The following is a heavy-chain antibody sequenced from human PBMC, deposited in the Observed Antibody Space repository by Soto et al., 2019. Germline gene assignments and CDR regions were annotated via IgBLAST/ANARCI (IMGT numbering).Heavy chain of an antibody. CDR3: ARGTKGAGGWKFDL. V-gene: IGHV1-18*01. CDR1: GYTLDTHA. J-gene: IGHJ2*01. CDR2: IGAIVYGDGT. D-gene: IGHD2-8*01. Sequence: QVQVVQSDDEVKRPGASVRISCKASGYTLDTHAMTWVRQAPGQGLEWMGWIGAIVYGDGTNYARKFQGRLTMARDTSPNTVYLDLRSLRSDDTAVYYCARGTKGAGGWKFDLWGRGTLVVVSS.